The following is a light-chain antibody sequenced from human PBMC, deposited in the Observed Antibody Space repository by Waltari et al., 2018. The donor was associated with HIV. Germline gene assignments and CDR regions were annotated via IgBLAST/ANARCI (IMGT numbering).Light chain of an antibody. Sequence: QSVLTQPPSASGTPGQRVTISCSGSSSNIGDNPVNWYLQAPGTAPQVLIYSNKQRPSGVPDRFSGSKSGTSVSLAISGLQSEDEADYYCSTWDDSLNEWVFGGGTKLTVL. CDR1: SSNIGDNP. CDR2: SNK. CDR3: STWDDSLNEWV. V-gene: IGLV1-44*01. J-gene: IGLJ2*01.